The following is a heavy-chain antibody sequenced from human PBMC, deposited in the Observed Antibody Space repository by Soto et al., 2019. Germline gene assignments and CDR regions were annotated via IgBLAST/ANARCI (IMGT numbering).Heavy chain of an antibody. CDR2: IYPGDSDT. D-gene: IGHD3-16*02. CDR3: ARNRRPYDYIWGSYRYGPFDY. CDR1: GYSFTSYW. J-gene: IGHJ4*02. V-gene: IGHV5-51*01. Sequence: CKGSGYSFTSYWIGWVRQMPGKGLEWMGIIYPGDSDTRYSPSFQGQVTISADKSISTAYLQWSSLKASDTAMYYCARNRRPYDYIWGSYRYGPFDYWGQGTLVTVSS.